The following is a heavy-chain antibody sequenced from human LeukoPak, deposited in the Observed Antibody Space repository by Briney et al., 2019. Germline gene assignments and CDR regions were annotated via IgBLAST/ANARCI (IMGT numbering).Heavy chain of an antibody. CDR1: GGFISSSTYY. V-gene: IGHV4-39*07. CDR2: IYYNGNT. CDR3: ARDGKSQGQYCSSTSCYAYYYYGVDV. J-gene: IGHJ6*02. D-gene: IGHD2-2*01. Sequence: SETLSLTCTVSGGFISSSTYYWAWVRQPPGKGLEWIGRIYYNGNTYYNPSLKRRVTMSAETSKNQFSLKLSSVTAADRAVYYCARDGKSQGQYCSSTSCYAYYYYGVDVWGQGTTVTVSS.